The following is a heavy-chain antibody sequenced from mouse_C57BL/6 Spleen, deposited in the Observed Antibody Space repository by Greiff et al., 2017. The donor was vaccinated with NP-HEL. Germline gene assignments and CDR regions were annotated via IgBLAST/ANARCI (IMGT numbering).Heavy chain of an antibody. CDR2: INPNNGGT. CDR1: GYTFTDYN. Sequence: VHVKQPGPELVKPGASVKIPCKASGYTFTDYNMDWVKQSHGKSLEWIGDINPNNGGTIYNQKFKGKATLTVDKSSSTAYMELRSLTSEDTAVYYCARRGYGSSLDYWGQGTTLTVSS. V-gene: IGHV1-18*01. J-gene: IGHJ2*01. CDR3: ARRGYGSSLDY. D-gene: IGHD1-1*01.